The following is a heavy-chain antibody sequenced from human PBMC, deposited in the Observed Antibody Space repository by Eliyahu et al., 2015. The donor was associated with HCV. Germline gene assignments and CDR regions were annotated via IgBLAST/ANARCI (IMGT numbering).Heavy chain of an antibody. V-gene: IGHV4-34*02. J-gene: IGHJ6*02. Sequence: QVHLQQRGPGLLKPAETLSLTCVVTGGYFGGYYWNWIRQSPGKGLEWIGESDHGETTNYNPSLTSRVTISVDTSNNHFSLDLRSVTAADTAVYYCARGPRHTARIPAADGRSNYYFGLDVWGQGTTVTVAS. CDR3: ARGPRHTARIPAADGRSNYYFGLDV. D-gene: IGHD5-18*01. CDR1: GGYFGGYY. CDR2: SDHGETT.